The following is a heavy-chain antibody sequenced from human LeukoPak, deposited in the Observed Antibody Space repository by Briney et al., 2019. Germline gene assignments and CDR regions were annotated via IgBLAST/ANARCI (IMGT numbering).Heavy chain of an antibody. CDR2: IYYSGST. D-gene: IGHD3-22*01. J-gene: IGHJ4*02. Sequence: SETLSLTCTVSGGSISSSSYYWGWIRQPPGKGLEWIGSIYYSGSTYYNPSLKSRVTISVDTSKNQFSLKLSSVTAADTAVYYCARDRKDYYDSSGYYYHFDYWGQGTLVTVSS. CDR1: GGSISSSSYY. V-gene: IGHV4-39*07. CDR3: ARDRKDYYDSSGYYYHFDY.